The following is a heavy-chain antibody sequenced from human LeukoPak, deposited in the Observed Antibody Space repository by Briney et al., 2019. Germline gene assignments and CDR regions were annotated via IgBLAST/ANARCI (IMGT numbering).Heavy chain of an antibody. CDR3: ARAPYSSGWYRDYYYYMDV. D-gene: IGHD6-19*01. CDR1: GGSFSGYY. CDR2: INHSGST. Sequence: SETLSLTCAVYGGSFSGYYWSWIRQPPGKGLEWIGEINHSGSTNYNPSLKSRVTISVDTSKNQFSLKLSSVTAADTAVYYCARAPYSSGWYRDYYYYMDVWGKGTTVTISS. J-gene: IGHJ6*03. V-gene: IGHV4-34*01.